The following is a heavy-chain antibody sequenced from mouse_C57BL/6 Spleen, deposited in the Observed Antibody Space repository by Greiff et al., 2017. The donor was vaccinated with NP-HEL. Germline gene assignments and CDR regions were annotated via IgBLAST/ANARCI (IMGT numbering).Heavy chain of an antibody. CDR1: GYTFTSYG. CDR2: IYPRSGNT. D-gene: IGHD2-1*01. CDR3: AKDYGNYVGYWYFDV. J-gene: IGHJ1*03. Sequence: QVQLQQSGAELARPGASVKLSCKASGYTFTSYGISWVKQSTGQGLEWIGEIYPRSGNTYYNEKFKGKATLTADKSSSTAYMELRSLTSEDSAVYFCAKDYGNYVGYWYFDVWGTGTTVTVSS. V-gene: IGHV1-81*01.